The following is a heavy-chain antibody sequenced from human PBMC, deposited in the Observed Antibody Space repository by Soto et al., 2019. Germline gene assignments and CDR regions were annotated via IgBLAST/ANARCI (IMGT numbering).Heavy chain of an antibody. J-gene: IGHJ4*02. CDR1: GFTVSSNY. CDR2: IYRGGNT. D-gene: IGHD4-17*01. V-gene: IGHV3-66*01. CDR3: GRDPLGPLTTVNV. Sequence: EVQLVESGGGLVQPGESLRLSCAVSGFTVSSNYMSWVRQAPGKGLEWVSVIYRGGNTFYTDSVMGRFTNSSDNSNNTRYLQMNSLRVEDTAVYYCGRDPLGPLTTVNVWGPGTLLAVSS.